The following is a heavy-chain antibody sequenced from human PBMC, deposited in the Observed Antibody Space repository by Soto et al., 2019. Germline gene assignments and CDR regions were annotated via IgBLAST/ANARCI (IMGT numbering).Heavy chain of an antibody. V-gene: IGHV4-30-4*02. CDR3: ATISSGGSGTYFDY. CDR1: GGSISSGDYY. D-gene: IGHD3-10*01. J-gene: IGHJ4*02. Sequence: PSETLSLTCTVSGGSISSGDYYWSCIRQPPGKALEWIGYIYYSGSTYYNPSLKSRVTISVDTSKNQFSLKLSSVTAADTAVYYCATISSGGSGTYFDYWGQGTLVTVSS. CDR2: IYYSGST.